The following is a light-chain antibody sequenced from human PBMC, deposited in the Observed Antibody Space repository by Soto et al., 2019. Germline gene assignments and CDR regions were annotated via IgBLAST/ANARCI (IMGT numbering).Light chain of an antibody. CDR1: QSVSSSY. Sequence: EIVLTQSPGTLSLSPGERATLSCRASQSVSSSYLAWYQQKPGQAPRLLIYGASSRATGIPDRFSGSGSGTAFTLTISRLEPEDFAVYYFQQYGRPPFTFGPGTKVHIK. J-gene: IGKJ3*01. V-gene: IGKV3-20*01. CDR2: GAS. CDR3: QQYGRPPFT.